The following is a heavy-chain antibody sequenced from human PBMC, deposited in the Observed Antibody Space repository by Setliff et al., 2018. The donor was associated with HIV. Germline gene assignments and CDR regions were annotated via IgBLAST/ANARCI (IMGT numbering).Heavy chain of an antibody. D-gene: IGHD6-13*01. CDR3: ARGIAAAEGYFDY. Sequence: SETLSLTCTVSGDSISSHYWSWIRQPPGKGLEWIGYIYHSGITYYNPSLKSRVTISLDTSKNQFSLKLSSVTAADTAVYYCARGIAAAEGYFDYWGQGTLVTVSS. CDR1: GDSISSHY. CDR2: IYHSGIT. V-gene: IGHV4-59*11. J-gene: IGHJ4*02.